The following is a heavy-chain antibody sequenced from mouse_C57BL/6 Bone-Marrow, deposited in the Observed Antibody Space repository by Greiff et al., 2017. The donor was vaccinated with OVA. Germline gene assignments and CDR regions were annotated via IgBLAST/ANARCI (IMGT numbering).Heavy chain of an antibody. J-gene: IGHJ1*03. CDR2: IHPNSGST. CDR1: GYTFTSYW. V-gene: IGHV1-64*01. Sequence: QVHVKQPGAELVKPGASVKLSCKTSGYTFTSYWMHWVKQRPGQGLEWIGMIHPNSGSTNYNEKFKSKATLTVDKSSSTAYMQLSSLTSEDSAVYYWARGGFYYSDYEGWYCDVWGRGTRITVTA. CDR3: ARGGFYYSDYEGWYCDV. D-gene: IGHD2-13*01.